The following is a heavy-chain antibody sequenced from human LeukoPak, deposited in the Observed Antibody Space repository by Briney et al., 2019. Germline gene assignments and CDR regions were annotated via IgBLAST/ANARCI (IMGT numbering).Heavy chain of an antibody. CDR2: ISYDGSNK. D-gene: IGHD2-8*01. V-gene: IGHV3-30*04. J-gene: IGHJ4*02. Sequence: GGSLRLSCAASGFTFSSYAMHWVRQAPGKGLEWVAVISYDGSNKYYADSVKGRFTISRDNSKNTLYLQMNSLRAEDTALYYCAKDSRGSNVRVFDYWGQGTLVTVSS. CDR1: GFTFSSYA. CDR3: AKDSRGSNVRVFDY.